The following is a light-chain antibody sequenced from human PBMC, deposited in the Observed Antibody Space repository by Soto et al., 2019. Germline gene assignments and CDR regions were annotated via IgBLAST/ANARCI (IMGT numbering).Light chain of an antibody. Sequence: ILTIQFYSSLSDSVGDRVTITCRASQSISSYLNWYQQKPGKAPKLLIYAASSLQSGVPSRFSGSGSGTDFTLTISSLQPEDFATYYCQQSYSTVWTFGQGTKVDIK. CDR1: QSISSY. J-gene: IGKJ1*01. CDR3: QQSYSTVWT. V-gene: IGKV1-39*01. CDR2: AAS.